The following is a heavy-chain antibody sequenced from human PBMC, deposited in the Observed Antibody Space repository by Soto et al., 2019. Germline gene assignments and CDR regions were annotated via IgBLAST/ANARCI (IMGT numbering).Heavy chain of an antibody. Sequence: ASVKVSCKASGYTFTSYDINWVRQATGQGLEWMGWINPNGGSTGYAQKFQGRVTMTRDTSTSTVYMELSSLRSEDTAVYYCARARAPYYYDSSGYRPPDAFDIWGQGTMVTVSS. CDR1: GYTFTSYD. V-gene: IGHV1-8*01. CDR3: ARARAPYYYDSSGYRPPDAFDI. CDR2: INPNGGST. D-gene: IGHD3-22*01. J-gene: IGHJ3*02.